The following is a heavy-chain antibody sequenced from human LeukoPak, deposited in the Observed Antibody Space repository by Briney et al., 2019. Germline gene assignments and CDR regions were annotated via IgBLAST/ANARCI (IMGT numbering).Heavy chain of an antibody. CDR2: ISAYNGNT. V-gene: IGHV1-18*01. CDR1: GYTFTSYG. Sequence: ASVKVSCKASGYTFTSYGISWVRQAPGQGLEWMGWISAYNGNTNYAQKLQGRVTMTTDTSTSTAYMELRSLRSDDTAVYYCARDQWTVTAEEPWFDPWGQGTLVTVSS. J-gene: IGHJ5*02. CDR3: ARDQWTVTAEEPWFDP. D-gene: IGHD2-21*02.